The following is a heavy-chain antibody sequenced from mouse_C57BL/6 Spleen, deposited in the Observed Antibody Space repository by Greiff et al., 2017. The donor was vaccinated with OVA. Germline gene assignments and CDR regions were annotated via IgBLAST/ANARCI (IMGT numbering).Heavy chain of an antibody. CDR1: GFTFTDYY. D-gene: IGHD1-1*01. Sequence: EVKVVESGGGLVQPGGSLSLSCAASGFTFTDYYMSWVRQPPGKALEWLGFIRNKANGYTTEYSASVKGRFTISRDNSQSILYLQMNALRAEDSATYYCARLTTVAYWYFDVWGTGTTVTVSS. CDR3: ARLTTVAYWYFDV. V-gene: IGHV7-3*01. J-gene: IGHJ1*03. CDR2: IRNKANGYTT.